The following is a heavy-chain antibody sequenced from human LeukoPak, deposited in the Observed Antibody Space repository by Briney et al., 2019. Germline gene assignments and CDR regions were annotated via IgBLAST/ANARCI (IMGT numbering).Heavy chain of an antibody. V-gene: IGHV3-11*01. Sequence: KAGGSLRLSCAASGFTFSDYYMSWIRQAPGKGLEWVSYISSSGSTIYYADSVKGRFTISRDNAKNSLYLQMNSLRAEDTAVYYCARDIPLLPNRDHIVATIDAFDIWGQGTMVTVSS. D-gene: IGHD5-12*01. CDR3: ARDIPLLPNRDHIVATIDAFDI. J-gene: IGHJ3*02. CDR1: GFTFSDYY. CDR2: ISSSGSTI.